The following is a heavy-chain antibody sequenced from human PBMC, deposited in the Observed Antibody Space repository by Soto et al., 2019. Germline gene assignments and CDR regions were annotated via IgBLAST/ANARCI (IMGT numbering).Heavy chain of an antibody. CDR2: IIPLFGTP. V-gene: IGHV1-69*01. Sequence: QVQLVQSGAEVKKPGSSVKVSCKASGGIFSTYAISWLRQAPGQGLEWLGGIIPLFGTPNYAQRFQGRVNITADESTSTGYMDLSRLRSEDTAVYYCARDREDYGSGNYYNRIDFWGQGTLVTVSS. CDR3: ARDREDYGSGNYYNRIDF. J-gene: IGHJ4*02. CDR1: GGIFSTYA. D-gene: IGHD3-10*01.